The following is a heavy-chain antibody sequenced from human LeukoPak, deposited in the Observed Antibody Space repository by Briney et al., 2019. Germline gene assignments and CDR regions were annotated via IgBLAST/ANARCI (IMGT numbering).Heavy chain of an antibody. CDR1: GFTFSSYS. J-gene: IGHJ6*03. CDR3: ARDPNYDILTGYYNYYYYMDV. V-gene: IGHV3-48*04. D-gene: IGHD3-9*01. Sequence: GGSLRLSCAASGFTFSSYSMNWVRQAPGKGLEWVSYISSSSSTIYYADSVKGRFTISRDNAKNSLYLQMNSLRAEDTAVYYCARDPNYDILTGYYNYYYYMDVWGKGTTVTISS. CDR2: ISSSSSTI.